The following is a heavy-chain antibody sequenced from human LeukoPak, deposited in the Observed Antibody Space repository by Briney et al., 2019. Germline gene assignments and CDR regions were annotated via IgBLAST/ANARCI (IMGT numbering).Heavy chain of an antibody. D-gene: IGHD2-15*01. CDR2: IIPIFGTA. V-gene: IGHV1-69*06. CDR1: GGTFSSYA. CDR3: ARVLVAQNYMDV. Sequence: GASVKVSCKASGGTFSSYAISWVRQAPGQGLEWMGGIIPIFGTANYAQKFQGRVTITADKSTSTAYMELSSLRSEDTAVYYCARVLVAQNYMDVWGKGTTVTVSS. J-gene: IGHJ6*03.